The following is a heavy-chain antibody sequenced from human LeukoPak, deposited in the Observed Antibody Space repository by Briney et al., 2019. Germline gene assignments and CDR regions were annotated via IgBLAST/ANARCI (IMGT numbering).Heavy chain of an antibody. D-gene: IGHD4-17*01. CDR2: ISSSGDET. J-gene: IGHJ2*01. V-gene: IGHV3-23*01. CDR1: GFSFTTSG. Sequence: GGSLRLSCAASGFSFTTSGMSWVRQAPGKGLEWVSGISSSGDETHYADSVRGRFTISRDNSKNTLYLQMNSLRAEDTAVYYCAKDLFYGDYPYWYFDLWGRGTLVTVSS. CDR3: AKDLFYGDYPYWYFDL.